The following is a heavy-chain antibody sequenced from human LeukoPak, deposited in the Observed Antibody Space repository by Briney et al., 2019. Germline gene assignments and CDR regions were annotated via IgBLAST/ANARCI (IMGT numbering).Heavy chain of an antibody. CDR3: ARASVIAAAVAFDY. D-gene: IGHD6-13*01. Sequence: SETLSLTCTVSGGSISSSSYYWGWIRQPPGKGLEWIGSIYYSGSTYYNPSLKSRVTISVDTSKNQFSLKLSSVTAADTAVYYCARASVIAAAVAFDYWGQGTLVTVSS. CDR1: GGSISSSSYY. CDR2: IYYSGST. V-gene: IGHV4-39*07. J-gene: IGHJ4*02.